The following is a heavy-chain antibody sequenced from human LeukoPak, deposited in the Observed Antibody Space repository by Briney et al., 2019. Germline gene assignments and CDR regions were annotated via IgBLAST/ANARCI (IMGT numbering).Heavy chain of an antibody. CDR1: GFTFSSYA. D-gene: IGHD6-19*01. CDR3: AKVMWDSSGWYDSFDY. CDR2: ISGSGGST. J-gene: IGHJ4*02. V-gene: IGHV3-23*01. Sequence: GGSLRLSCAASGFTFSSYAMSWVRQAPGKGLEWVSAISGSGGSTYYADSVKGRFTISRDNSKNTLHLQMNSLRAEDTAVYYCAKVMWDSSGWYDSFDYWGQGTLVTVYS.